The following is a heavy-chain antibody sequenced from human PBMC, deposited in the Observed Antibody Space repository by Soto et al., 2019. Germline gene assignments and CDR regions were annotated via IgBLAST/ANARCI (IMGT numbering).Heavy chain of an antibody. CDR1: GGSISSYY. CDR3: AKTYYYGSGSIDP. CDR2: IYYSGST. J-gene: IGHJ5*02. Sequence: SETLSLTCTVSGGSISSYYWSWIRQPPGKGLEWIGYIYYSGSTNYNPSLKSRVTISVDTSKNQFPLKLSSVTAADTAVYYCAKTYYYGSGSIDPWGQGTLVTVSS. V-gene: IGHV4-59*01. D-gene: IGHD3-10*01.